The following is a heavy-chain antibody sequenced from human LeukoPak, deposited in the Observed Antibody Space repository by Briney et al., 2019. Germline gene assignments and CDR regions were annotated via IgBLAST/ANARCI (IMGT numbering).Heavy chain of an antibody. D-gene: IGHD6-19*01. J-gene: IGHJ4*02. Sequence: PGGSLRLSCAASGFTFSSYWMHWVRQAPGKGLEWVSAISYSGDSTYYADSVKGRFTISRDNSKNTLYLQMSSLRAEDTAVYFCAKDGVWYSSGQFYFDCWGQGTLVTVSS. CDR2: ISYSGDST. CDR3: AKDGVWYSSGQFYFDC. V-gene: IGHV3-23*01. CDR1: GFTFSSYW.